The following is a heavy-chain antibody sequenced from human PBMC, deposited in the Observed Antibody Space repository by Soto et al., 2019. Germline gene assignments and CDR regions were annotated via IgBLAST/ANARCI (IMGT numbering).Heavy chain of an antibody. CDR1: GYTFTSYG. D-gene: IGHD2-15*01. CDR2: ISAYNGNT. CDR3: ARDGRGSSSYYYYGMDV. Sequence: ASVKVSCKASGYTFTSYGISWLRQSPGQGLEWMGWISAYNGNTNYAQKLQGRVTMTTDTSTSTAYMELRSLRSDDTAVYYCARDGRGSSSYYYYGMDVWGQGTTVTVS. V-gene: IGHV1-18*04. J-gene: IGHJ6*02.